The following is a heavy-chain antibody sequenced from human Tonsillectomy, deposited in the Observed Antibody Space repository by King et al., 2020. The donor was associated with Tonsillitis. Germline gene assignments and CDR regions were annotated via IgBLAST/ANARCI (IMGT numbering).Heavy chain of an antibody. Sequence: VQLQESGPGLVKPSQTLSLTCTVSGGSISSGSYYWSWIRQPAGKGLEWIGRIYTSGSTNYNPSLKSRVTISVDTSKNQFSLKLSSGTAADTAVSYCAGAFDFGDSKYFFDYWGQGTLVTVSS. CDR3: AGAFDFGDSKYFFDY. CDR2: IYTSGST. J-gene: IGHJ4*02. V-gene: IGHV4-61*02. CDR1: GGSISSGSYY. D-gene: IGHD4-17*01.